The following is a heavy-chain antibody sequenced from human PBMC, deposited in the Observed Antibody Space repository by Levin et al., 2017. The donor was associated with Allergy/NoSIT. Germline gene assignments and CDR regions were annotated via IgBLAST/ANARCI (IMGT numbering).Heavy chain of an antibody. CDR3: AKEKGQWLEDYYYDYGMDV. Sequence: SCAASGFTFDDYAMHWVRQAPGKGLEWVSGISWNSGSIGYADSVKGRFTISRDNAKNSLYLQMNSLRAEDTALYYCAKEKGQWLEDYYYDYGMDVWGQGTTVTVSS. D-gene: IGHD6-19*01. CDR2: ISWNSGSI. V-gene: IGHV3-9*01. CDR1: GFTFDDYA. J-gene: IGHJ6*02.